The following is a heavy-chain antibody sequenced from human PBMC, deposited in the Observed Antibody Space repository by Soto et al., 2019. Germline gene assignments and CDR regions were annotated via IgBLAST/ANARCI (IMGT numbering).Heavy chain of an antibody. CDR2: ISGSGGST. J-gene: IGHJ3*02. Sequence: EVQLLESGGGLVQPGGSLRLSCAASGFTFSSYAMSWVRQAPGKGLEWVSAISGSGGSTYYADSVKGRFTISRDNSKNALYLQMNSLRAEDTAVYYCATDILPGYYRDAFDIWGQGTMVTVSS. CDR3: ATDILPGYYRDAFDI. D-gene: IGHD3-9*01. V-gene: IGHV3-23*01. CDR1: GFTFSSYA.